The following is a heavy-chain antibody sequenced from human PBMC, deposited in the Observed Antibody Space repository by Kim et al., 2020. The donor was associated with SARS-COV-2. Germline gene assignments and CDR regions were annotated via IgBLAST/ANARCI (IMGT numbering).Heavy chain of an antibody. Sequence: SETLSLTCTVSGGSISSSSYYWGWIRQPPGQGLEWIGSIYYSGSTYYNPSLKSRVTISVDTSKNQFSLKLSSVTAADTAVYYCAGALVVQKYYYYYGMDVGGQGTTGTVSS. J-gene: IGHJ6*02. CDR2: IYYSGST. CDR1: GGSISSSSYY. CDR3: AGALVVQKYYYYYGMDV. V-gene: IGHV4-39*07. D-gene: IGHD2-15*01.